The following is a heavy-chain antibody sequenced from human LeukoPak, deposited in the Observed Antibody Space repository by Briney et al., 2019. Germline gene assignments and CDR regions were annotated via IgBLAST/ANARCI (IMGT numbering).Heavy chain of an antibody. J-gene: IGHJ3*01. CDR2: ISYDGVDK. D-gene: IGHD5-18*01. CDR3: AKDVDTVMDWANDAFDV. V-gene: IGHV3-30*19. CDR1: GFIFSNYG. Sequence: PGGSLRLSCAASGFIFSNYGMHWVRRAPGKGLEWVASISYDGVDKYYADSLKGRFTMSRDNSKNSVYLQMDSLRVEDTAMYYCAKDVDTVMDWANDAFDVWGQGTMVIVSS.